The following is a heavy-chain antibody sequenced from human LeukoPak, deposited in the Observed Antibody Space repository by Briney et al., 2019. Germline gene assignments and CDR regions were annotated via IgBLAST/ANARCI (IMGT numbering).Heavy chain of an antibody. Sequence: GRSLRLSCAASGFTFSSYAMHWVRQAPGKGLEWVALIGSDGNKKYYADSVKGRFSISRDNSKNTLYLQMNSLRAEDTAVYYCAKVSIDGYNPGALDYWGQGTLVTVSS. CDR3: AKVSIDGYNPGALDY. J-gene: IGHJ4*02. CDR1: GFTFSSYA. V-gene: IGHV3-30*02. CDR2: IGSDGNKK. D-gene: IGHD5-24*01.